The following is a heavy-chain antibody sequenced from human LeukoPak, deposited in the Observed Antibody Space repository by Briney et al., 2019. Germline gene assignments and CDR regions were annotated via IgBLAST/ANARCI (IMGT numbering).Heavy chain of an antibody. CDR3: ARERYGDPGYFDL. J-gene: IGHJ2*01. D-gene: IGHD4-17*01. CDR2: ISSNGGST. Sequence: GGSLRLSCSASGFTFSSYAMHWVRQAPGKGLEYVSAISSNGGSTYYADSVKGRFTISRDNSKNTLYLQMNSLRAEDTAVYYCARERYGDPGYFDLWGRGTLVTVSS. CDR1: GFTFSSYA. V-gene: IGHV3-64*04.